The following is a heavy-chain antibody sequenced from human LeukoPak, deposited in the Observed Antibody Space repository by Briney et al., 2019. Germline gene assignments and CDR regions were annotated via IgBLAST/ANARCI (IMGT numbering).Heavy chain of an antibody. CDR2: INGNNGNT. CDR3: ARDLPSLSPVALTY. Sequence: SSVKVSCKASGHTFSSFGISWVRQAPGQGLEWMGWINGNNGNTNYAEKLQGRLTMTTDTSTSTAYMELRSLRSDDTAVYYCARDLPSLSPVALTYWAQGTLVTVSS. D-gene: IGHD2-2*01. CDR1: GHTFSSFG. J-gene: IGHJ4*02. V-gene: IGHV1-18*01.